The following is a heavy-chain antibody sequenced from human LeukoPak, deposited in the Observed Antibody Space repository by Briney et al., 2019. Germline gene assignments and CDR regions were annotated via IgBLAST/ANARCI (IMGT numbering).Heavy chain of an antibody. CDR3: ARFSGSGSYYVEGPDY. CDR1: GYTFTSYY. CDR2: INPSGGST. D-gene: IGHD3-10*01. Sequence: ASVKVSCKASGYTFTSYYMHWVRQAPGQGLEWMGIINPSGGSTSYAQKFQGRVTMTRDTSTSTVYMELSSLRSEDTAVYYCARFSGSGSYYVEGPDYWGQGTLVTVSS. V-gene: IGHV1-46*01. J-gene: IGHJ4*02.